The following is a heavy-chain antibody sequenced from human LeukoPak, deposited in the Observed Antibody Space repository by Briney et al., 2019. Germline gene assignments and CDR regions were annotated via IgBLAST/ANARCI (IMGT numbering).Heavy chain of an antibody. CDR2: IWYDGTNE. D-gene: IGHD3-10*01. J-gene: IGHJ6*02. CDR3: ARDYGSGRGVEISYYHYGMDV. CDR1: GFTFSYYG. V-gene: IGHV3-33*08. Sequence: GRSLRLSCAASGFTFSYYGIHWVRQAPGKGLEWVAVIWYDGTNEYYADSVKGRFTISRDNSKNTLYLQMNSLRAEDTALYFCARDYGSGRGVEISYYHYGMDVWGQGTTVTVSS.